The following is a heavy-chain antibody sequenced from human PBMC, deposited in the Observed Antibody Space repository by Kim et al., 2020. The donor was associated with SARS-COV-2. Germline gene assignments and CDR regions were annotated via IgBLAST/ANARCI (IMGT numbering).Heavy chain of an antibody. V-gene: IGHV7-4-1*02. Sequence: PTYAQGFTGRFVFSLDTSVSTAYLQISSLKAEDTAVYYCARDAAAGHFDYWGQGTLVTVSS. J-gene: IGHJ4*02. CDR2: P. D-gene: IGHD6-13*01. CDR3: ARDAAAGHFDY.